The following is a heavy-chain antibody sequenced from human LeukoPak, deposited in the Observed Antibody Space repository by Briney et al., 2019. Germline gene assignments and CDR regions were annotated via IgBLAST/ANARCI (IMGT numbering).Heavy chain of an antibody. D-gene: IGHD5-18*01. V-gene: IGHV1-69*05. J-gene: IGHJ6*03. CDR3: ARGYSYGYYYYYMDV. CDR1: GGTFSSYA. Sequence: SVKVSCKASGGTFSSYAISWVRQAPGQGLEWMGGIIPIFGTANYARKFQGRVTITTDESTSTAYMELSSLRSEDTAVYYCARGYSYGYYYYYMDVWGKGTTVTVSS. CDR2: IIPIFGTA.